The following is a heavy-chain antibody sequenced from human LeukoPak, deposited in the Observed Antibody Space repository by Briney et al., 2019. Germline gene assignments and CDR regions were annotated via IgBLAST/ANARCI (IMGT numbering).Heavy chain of an antibody. CDR1: GFAFSSYI. Sequence: GGSLRLSCAASGFAFSSYIMDWVRQAPGKGLEWVPSISVRGDRTYYPDSVKGRFTISRDNSKHMLYLQMNTLRADDTAIYYCAKDRDYGGNSRGIDYFDSWGQGTLVTVSS. CDR2: ISVRGDRT. V-gene: IGHV3-23*01. CDR3: AKDRDYGGNSRGIDYFDS. J-gene: IGHJ4*02. D-gene: IGHD4-23*01.